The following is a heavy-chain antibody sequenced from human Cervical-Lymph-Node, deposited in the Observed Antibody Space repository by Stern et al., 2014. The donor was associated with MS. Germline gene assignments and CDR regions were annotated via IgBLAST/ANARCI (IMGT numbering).Heavy chain of an antibody. J-gene: IGHJ6*02. D-gene: IGHD4-17*01. Sequence: VQLVQSGAEVKKPGSSVKVSCKASGGTFSNYATSWVRQAPGQGLEWMAGIVPLFGKPNYAQKFQGRVTITADESTSTAYMDLSSLRSEDTAVYYCASPLTATSVPFGYYGMDVWGQGTTVTVS. CDR1: GGTFSNYA. V-gene: IGHV1-69*01. CDR2: IVPLFGKP. CDR3: ASPLTATSVPFGYYGMDV.